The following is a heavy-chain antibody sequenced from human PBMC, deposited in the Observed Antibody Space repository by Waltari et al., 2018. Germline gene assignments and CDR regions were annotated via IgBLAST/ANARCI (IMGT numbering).Heavy chain of an antibody. CDR2: VYYSGST. J-gene: IGHJ4*02. CDR3: ARSLHIFRAAAGMFDY. V-gene: IGHV4-39*01. D-gene: IGHD6-13*01. CDR1: DDSISSGDYY. Sequence: QLQLQESGPGLLKPSGTLSLTCTVSDDSISSGDYYWGWIRQSPGKGPEGIGCVYYSGSTSSNTSLKGRVTISVDTSKKQFSLKLSSVTTADTAVYYCARSLHIFRAAAGMFDYWGQGTLVTVSS.